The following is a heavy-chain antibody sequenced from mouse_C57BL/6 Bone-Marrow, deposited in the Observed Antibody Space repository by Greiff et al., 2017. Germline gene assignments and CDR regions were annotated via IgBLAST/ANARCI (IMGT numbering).Heavy chain of an antibody. CDR1: GYTFTSYW. CDR3: AREGSSPFYYAMDY. J-gene: IGHJ4*01. CDR2: IDPSDSYT. D-gene: IGHD1-1*01. Sequence: QVHVKQPGAELVKPGASVMLSCKASGYTFTSYWMQWVKQRPGQGLEWIGEIDPSDSYTNYNQKFKGKATLTVDTSSSTAYMQLSSLTSEDSAVYYCAREGSSPFYYAMDYWGQGTSVTVSS. V-gene: IGHV1-50*01.